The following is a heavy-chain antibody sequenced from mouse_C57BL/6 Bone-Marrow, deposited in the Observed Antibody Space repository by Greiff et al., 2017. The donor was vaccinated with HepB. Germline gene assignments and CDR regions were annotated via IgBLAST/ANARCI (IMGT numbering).Heavy chain of an antibody. D-gene: IGHD2-4*01. Sequence: EVKLVESGGDLVKPGGSLKLSCAASGFTFSSYGMSWVSQTPDKRLEWVATISSGGSYTYYPDSVKGRFTISRDNAKNTLYLQMSSLKSEDTAMYYCARLGLRPFDYWGQGTTLTVSS. CDR3: ARLGLRPFDY. CDR1: GFTFSSYG. V-gene: IGHV5-6*02. J-gene: IGHJ2*01. CDR2: ISSGGSYT.